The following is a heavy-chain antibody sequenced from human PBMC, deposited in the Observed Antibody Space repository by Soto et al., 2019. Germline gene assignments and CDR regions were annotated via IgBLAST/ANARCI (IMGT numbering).Heavy chain of an antibody. V-gene: IGHV4-31*03. CDR3: ARDVLGLREIAFGI. CDR1: GGSISSGGYY. J-gene: IGHJ3*02. D-gene: IGHD5-12*01. CDR2: IYYSGST. Sequence: PSETLSLTCTVSGGSISSGGYYWSWIRQHPGKGLEWIGYIYYSGSTYYNPSLKSRVTISVDTSKNQFSLKLSSVTAADTAVYYCARDVLGLREIAFGIWGQGTMVTVSS.